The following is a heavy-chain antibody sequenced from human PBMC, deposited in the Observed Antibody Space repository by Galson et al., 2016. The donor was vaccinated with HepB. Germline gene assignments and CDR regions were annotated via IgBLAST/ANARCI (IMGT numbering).Heavy chain of an antibody. Sequence: ETLSLTCAVYGGSYSGYFCTWIRQSPGKGLEWIGEINHSGDTNYNPSLKSRVTISADTSNHQFSLKLTSVTAADTAVYFCARPSPFDSTGLAFDIWGQGTLVTVSS. CDR3: ARPSPFDSTGLAFDI. CDR2: INHSGDT. D-gene: IGHD3-22*01. V-gene: IGHV4-34*01. CDR1: GGSYSGYF. J-gene: IGHJ4*02.